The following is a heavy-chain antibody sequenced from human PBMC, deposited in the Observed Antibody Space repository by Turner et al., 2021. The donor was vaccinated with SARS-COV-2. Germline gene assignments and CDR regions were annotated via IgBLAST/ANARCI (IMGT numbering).Heavy chain of an antibody. D-gene: IGHD2-2*01. V-gene: IGHV3-7*01. Sequence: EVQLVESGGGLVQPGGSLRLSCAASGFSFSIYCMTWVRPAAGRGVEWGANIKQDGSKKYYVDSVKGRFTISRDNARNSLYVQKNSRRAEDTALYYCGGLKHYQNSTWGYYYYGMDVWGQGTTVTVSS. CDR1: GFSFSIYC. CDR2: IKQDGSKK. J-gene: IGHJ6*02. CDR3: GGLKHYQNSTWGYYYYGMDV.